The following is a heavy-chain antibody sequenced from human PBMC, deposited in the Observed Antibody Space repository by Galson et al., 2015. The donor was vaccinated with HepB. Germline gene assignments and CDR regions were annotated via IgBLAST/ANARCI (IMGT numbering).Heavy chain of an antibody. V-gene: IGHV3-23*01. CDR3: ASLNSGSYYFDY. D-gene: IGHD1-26*01. CDR1: GFTFYTFA. Sequence: LRLSCAASGFTFYTFAMDWVRQAPGKGLEWVSDITSSGGSTNYADSVKGRFTISRDNSKNTLYLQMNSLRAEDTAVYYCASLNSGSYYFDYWGQGTLVTVSS. J-gene: IGHJ4*02. CDR2: ITSSGGST.